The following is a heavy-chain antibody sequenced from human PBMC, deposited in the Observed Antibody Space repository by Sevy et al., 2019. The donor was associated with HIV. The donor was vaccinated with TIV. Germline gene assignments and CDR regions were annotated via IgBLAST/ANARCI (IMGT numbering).Heavy chain of an antibody. CDR1: GFTFSSYG. D-gene: IGHD2-8*01. J-gene: IGHJ3*02. CDR3: AKVLRGGRRRADAFDI. V-gene: IGHV3-30*02. CDR2: IRYDGSNK. Sequence: GGSLRLSCAASGFTFSSYGMHWVRQAPGKGLEWVAFIRYDGSNKYYADSVKGRFTISRDNSKNTLYLQMNSLRAEDTAVYCCAKVLRGGRRRADAFDIWGQGTLVTVS.